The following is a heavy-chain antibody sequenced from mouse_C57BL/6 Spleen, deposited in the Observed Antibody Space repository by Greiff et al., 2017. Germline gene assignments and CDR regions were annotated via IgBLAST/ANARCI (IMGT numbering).Heavy chain of an antibody. Sequence: EVKVVESGGGLVKPGGSLKLSCAASGFTFSDYGMHWVRQAPEKGLEWVAYISSGSSTIYYADTVKGRFTISRDNAKNTLFLQMTSLRSEDTAMYYCALYYDYDDYAMDDWGQGTSVTVSS. V-gene: IGHV5-17*01. J-gene: IGHJ4*01. CDR3: ALYYDYDDYAMDD. CDR1: GFTFSDYG. CDR2: ISSGSSTI. D-gene: IGHD2-4*01.